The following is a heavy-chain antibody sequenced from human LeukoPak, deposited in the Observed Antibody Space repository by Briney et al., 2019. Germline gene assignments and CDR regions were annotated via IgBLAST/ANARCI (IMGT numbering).Heavy chain of an antibody. V-gene: IGHV1-8*03. CDR3: ARFVPYSSGSRQYYGMDV. D-gene: IGHD6-19*01. J-gene: IGHJ6*02. Sequence: ASVKVSCKASGYTFTSYDISWVRQATGQGLGWMGWMNPNSDNTGYAQKFQGRVTITADKSTSTAYMELSSLRSEDTAVYYCARFVPYSSGSRQYYGMDVWGQGTTVTVSS. CDR1: GYTFTSYD. CDR2: MNPNSDNT.